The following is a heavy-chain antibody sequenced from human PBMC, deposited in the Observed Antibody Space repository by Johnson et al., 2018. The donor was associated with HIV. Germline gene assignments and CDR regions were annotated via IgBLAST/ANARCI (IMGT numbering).Heavy chain of an antibody. D-gene: IGHD6-13*01. Sequence: VQLVESGGGLVQPGRSLRLSCAASGFKFDDYAMHWVRQVPGKGLAWVAGLSWNSGSIGYVASVEGRLTVSRDNAKNALFLQIDNLRAEDTAVYYCARDGVYSSPWDAFDIWGQGTMVIVSS. CDR2: LSWNSGSI. CDR3: ARDGVYSSPWDAFDI. J-gene: IGHJ3*02. V-gene: IGHV3-9*01. CDR1: GFKFDDYA.